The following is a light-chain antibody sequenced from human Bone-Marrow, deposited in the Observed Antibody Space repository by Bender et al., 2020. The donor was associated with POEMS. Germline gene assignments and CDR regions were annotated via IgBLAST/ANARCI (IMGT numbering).Light chain of an antibody. CDR3: SSYAGTNTVV. J-gene: IGLJ2*01. CDR2: EVS. Sequence: QSALTQPASVSGSPGQSITISCTGTSSDVGGYNFVSWYQQHPGKAPRLMIYEVSKRPSGVPDRFSGSKSGNTASLTVSGLQAGDESDYYCSSYAGTNTVVFGGGTRLTVL. CDR1: SSDVGGYNF. V-gene: IGLV2-8*01.